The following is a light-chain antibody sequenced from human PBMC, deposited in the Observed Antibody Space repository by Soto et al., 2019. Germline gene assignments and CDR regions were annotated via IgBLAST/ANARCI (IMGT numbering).Light chain of an antibody. V-gene: IGKV1-5*01. CDR2: DAS. CDR1: QSINSW. Sequence: DIQMTQSPSTLSGSVGDRVTITCRASQSINSWLAWYQQKPGKAPNLLIYDASSLKSGVPSRFSGSGSGTEFTLTISSLQPDDFATYYCQQYNTYSWTFGQGTKVDIK. CDR3: QQYNTYSWT. J-gene: IGKJ1*01.